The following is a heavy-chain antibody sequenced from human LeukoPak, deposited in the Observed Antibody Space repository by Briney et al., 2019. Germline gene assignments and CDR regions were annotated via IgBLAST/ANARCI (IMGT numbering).Heavy chain of an antibody. CDR1: GFTFSDYY. V-gene: IGHV3-48*02. J-gene: IGHJ4*02. D-gene: IGHD2-15*01. CDR2: ISSSSSTI. Sequence: PGGSLRLSCAASGFTFSDYYMNWVRQAPGKGLEWVSYISSSSSTIYYADSVKGRFTISRDNAKNSLYLQMNSLRDEDTAVYYCASFPGGPCSGGSCSHRYYFDYWGQGTLVTVSS. CDR3: ASFPGGPCSGGSCSHRYYFDY.